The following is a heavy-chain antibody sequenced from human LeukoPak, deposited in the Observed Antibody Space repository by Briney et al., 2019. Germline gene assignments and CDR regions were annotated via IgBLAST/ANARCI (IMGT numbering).Heavy chain of an antibody. CDR1: GGSISSSSYY. CDR3: ADYDYFDY. Sequence: PSETLSLNCTVSGGSISSSSYYWGWIRQPPGKGLEWIGSIYYSGSTYYNPSLKSRVTISVDTSKNQFSLKLSSVTAADTAVYYCADYDYFDYWGQGTLVTVSS. V-gene: IGHV4-39*01. J-gene: IGHJ4*02. D-gene: IGHD3-3*01. CDR2: IYYSGST.